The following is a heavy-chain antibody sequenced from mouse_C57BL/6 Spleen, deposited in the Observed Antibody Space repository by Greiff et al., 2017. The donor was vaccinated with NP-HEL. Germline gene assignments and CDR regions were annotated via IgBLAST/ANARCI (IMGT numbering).Heavy chain of an antibody. V-gene: IGHV1-69*01. CDR3: AREEYSLAWFAY. CDR1: GYTFTSYW. CDR2: IDPSDSYT. D-gene: IGHD2-12*01. Sequence: QVQLQQSGAELVMPGASVKLSCKASGYTFTSYWMHWVKQRPGQGLEWIGEIDPSDSYTNYNQKFKGKSTLTVDKSSSTAYMQLSSLTSEDSAVYYCAREEYSLAWFAYWGQGTLVTVSA. J-gene: IGHJ3*01.